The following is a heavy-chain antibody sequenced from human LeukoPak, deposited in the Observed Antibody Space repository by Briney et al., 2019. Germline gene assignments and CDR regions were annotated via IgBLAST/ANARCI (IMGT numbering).Heavy chain of an antibody. CDR3: ARDQGDSGYEYAY. Sequence: GGSLRLSCAASGFTFCSYWMRCVRDAPGRGVGRVANIKQDGTEKYYVHSVKGRFTISRDNAKNSLYLQMNSLRAEDTAVYYCARDQGDSGYEYAYWGQGTLVTVSS. J-gene: IGHJ4*02. CDR2: IKQDGTEK. V-gene: IGHV3-7*01. D-gene: IGHD5-12*01. CDR1: GFTFCSYW.